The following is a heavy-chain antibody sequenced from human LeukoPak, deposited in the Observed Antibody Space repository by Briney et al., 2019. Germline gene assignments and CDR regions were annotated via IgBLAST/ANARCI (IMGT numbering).Heavy chain of an antibody. V-gene: IGHV3-9*01. CDR3: AKDIGAAAARFDY. J-gene: IGHJ4*02. Sequence: GGSLRLSCAASGFTFYDYAMHWVRHAPGKGLEWVSGISWSSGSTGYADSVKGRFTISRDNAKNSLYLQMNSLRPEDTALYCCAKDIGAAAARFDYWGQGTLVTVSS. CDR1: GFTFYDYA. D-gene: IGHD6-13*01. CDR2: ISWSSGST.